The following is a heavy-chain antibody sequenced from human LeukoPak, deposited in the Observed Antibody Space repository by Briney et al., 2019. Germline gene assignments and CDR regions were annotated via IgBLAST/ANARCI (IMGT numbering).Heavy chain of an antibody. V-gene: IGHV3-33*01. Sequence: PGGSLRLSCAASGFTFSSYGMHWVRQAPGKGLEWVAAIWYDGSNKYYADSVKGRFTISRDNSKNTLYLQMNSLRAEDTAVYYCARDLPYYGGEKGGVDYWGQGTLVTVSS. CDR3: ARDLPYYGGEKGGVDY. D-gene: IGHD4-23*01. CDR1: GFTFSSYG. CDR2: IWYDGSNK. J-gene: IGHJ4*02.